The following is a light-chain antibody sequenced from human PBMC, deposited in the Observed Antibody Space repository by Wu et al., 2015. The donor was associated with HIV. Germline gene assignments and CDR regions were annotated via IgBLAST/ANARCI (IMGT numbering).Light chain of an antibody. CDR1: QSVAITGDDY. CDR3: QQYGGTSPT. CDR2: SAS. V-gene: IGKV3-20*01. Sequence: EIVLTQSPDTLSVSQGETATLSCRTSQSVAITGDDYIAWYKQRPGQAPKLLIYSASTRATDIPDRFIGSGSGTEFTLTIAKVEPDDFAVYHCQQYGGTSPTFGQGTRL. J-gene: IGKJ5*01.